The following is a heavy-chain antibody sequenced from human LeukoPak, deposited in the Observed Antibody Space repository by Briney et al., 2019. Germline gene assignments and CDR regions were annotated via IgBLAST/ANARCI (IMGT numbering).Heavy chain of an antibody. J-gene: IGHJ4*02. CDR1: GGSISSSGYY. Sequence: SQTLSLTCTVSGGSISSSGYYWTSTRQHPGKGLEWIGYIYNSGSTYYNPSLKSRVTISVDTSKNQFSLRLSSVTAADTAVYYCARGRLRSMYGFGWGQGTLVTVSS. CDR2: IYNSGST. CDR3: ARGRLRSMYGFG. D-gene: IGHD3-10*01. V-gene: IGHV4-31*03.